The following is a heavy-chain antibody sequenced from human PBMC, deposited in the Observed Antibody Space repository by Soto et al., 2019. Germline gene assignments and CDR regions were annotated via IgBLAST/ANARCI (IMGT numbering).Heavy chain of an antibody. J-gene: IGHJ1*01. CDR1: GGSFSGYY. Sequence: TSETLSLTCAVYGGSFSGYYWSWIRQPPGKGLEWIGEINHSGSTNYNPSLKSRVTISVDTSKNQFSLKLSSVTAADTAVYYCATSTIMITFGGVIEEYFQHWGQGTLVTVSS. CDR3: ATSTIMITFGGVIEEYFQH. V-gene: IGHV4-34*01. CDR2: INHSGST. D-gene: IGHD3-16*02.